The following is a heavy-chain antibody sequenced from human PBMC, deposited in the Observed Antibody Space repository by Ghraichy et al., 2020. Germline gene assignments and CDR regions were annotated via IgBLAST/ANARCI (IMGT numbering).Heavy chain of an antibody. CDR2: ISGSGGST. V-gene: IGHV3-23*01. CDR3: AKGTPGAFYYYYYYMDV. J-gene: IGHJ6*03. D-gene: IGHD2-2*01. Sequence: GGSLRLSCAASGFTFSSYAMSWVRQAPGKGLEWVSAISGSGGSTYYADSVKGRFTISRDNSKNTLYLQMNSLRAEDTAVYYCAKGTPGAFYYYYYYMDVWGKGTTVTVSS. CDR1: GFTFSSYA.